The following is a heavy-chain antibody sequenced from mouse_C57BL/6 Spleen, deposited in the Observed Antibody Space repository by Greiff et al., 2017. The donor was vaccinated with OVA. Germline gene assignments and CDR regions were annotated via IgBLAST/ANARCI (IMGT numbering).Heavy chain of an antibody. CDR3: ARSYGYDDYFDY. CDR1: GFTFSDYG. CDR2: ISSGSSTI. D-gene: IGHD2-2*01. J-gene: IGHJ2*01. Sequence: DVKLVESGGGLVKPGGSLKLSCAASGFTFSDYGMHWVRQAPEKGLEWVAYISSGSSTIYYADTVKGRFTISRDNAKNTLFLQMTSLRSEDTAMYYCARSYGYDDYFDYWGQGTTLTVSS. V-gene: IGHV5-17*01.